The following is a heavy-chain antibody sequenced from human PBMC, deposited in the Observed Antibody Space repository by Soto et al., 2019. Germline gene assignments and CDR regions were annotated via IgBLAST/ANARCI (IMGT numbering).Heavy chain of an antibody. J-gene: IGHJ4*02. CDR1: GGSFSGYY. CDR2: INHSGST. CDR3: ATSRYYFDY. D-gene: IGHD6-25*01. Sequence: LETLSLTCAVYGGSFSGYYWSWIRQPPGKGLEWIGEINHSGSTNYNPSLKSRVTISVDTSKNQFSLKLSSVTAADTAVYYCATSRYYFDYWGQGTLVTVSS. V-gene: IGHV4-34*01.